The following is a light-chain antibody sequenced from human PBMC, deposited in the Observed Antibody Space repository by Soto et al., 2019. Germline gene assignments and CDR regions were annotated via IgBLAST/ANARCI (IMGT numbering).Light chain of an antibody. V-gene: IGKV3-11*01. Sequence: EIGLTHSPATLSLSPGEGPTLSCRASRIFSSYFAGYQQQAGQATRILXXDQXNRATGIPARFSGSGSGKDFTLTISSLEPEDFAVYYCQQRSKWPPRTFGGGTKVDI. J-gene: IGKJ4*01. CDR3: QQRSKWPPRT. CDR2: DQX. CDR1: RIFSSY.